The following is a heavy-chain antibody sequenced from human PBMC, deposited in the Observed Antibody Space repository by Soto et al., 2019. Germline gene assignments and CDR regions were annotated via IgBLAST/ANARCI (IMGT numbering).Heavy chain of an antibody. D-gene: IGHD4-17*01. Sequence: GGSLRLSCAASGFTVSSNYMSWVRQAPGKGLEWVSVIYSGGSTYYADSVKGRFTISRDNSKNTLYLQMNSLRAEDTAVYYCAREAGYGDYEGDAFDIWGQGTMVTVSS. CDR2: IYSGGST. CDR1: GFTVSSNY. V-gene: IGHV3-53*01. J-gene: IGHJ3*02. CDR3: AREAGYGDYEGDAFDI.